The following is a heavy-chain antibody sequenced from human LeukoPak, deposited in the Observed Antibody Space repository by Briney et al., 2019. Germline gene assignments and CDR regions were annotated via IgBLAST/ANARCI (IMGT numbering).Heavy chain of an antibody. CDR1: GGTFSSYA. D-gene: IGHD2-21*01. Sequence: GASVKVSCKASGGTFSSYAISWVRQAPGQGLEWMGRIIPIFGTASYAQKFQGRVTITTDESTSTAYMELSSLRSEDTAVYYCARDGNIVVGIEYYFDYWGQGTLVTVSS. V-gene: IGHV1-69*05. CDR2: IIPIFGTA. CDR3: ARDGNIVVGIEYYFDY. J-gene: IGHJ4*02.